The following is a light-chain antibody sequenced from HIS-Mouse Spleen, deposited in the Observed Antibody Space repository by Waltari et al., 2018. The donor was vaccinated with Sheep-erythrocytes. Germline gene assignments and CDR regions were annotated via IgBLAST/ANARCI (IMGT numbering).Light chain of an antibody. V-gene: IGLV3-21*02. CDR1: HIGSNS. CDR3: QVWDSSSDHVV. J-gene: IGLJ2*01. CDR2: DDS. Sequence: SYVLTQPPSVSVAPGQTARITCGGHHIGSNSVHWYQPKPGQAPGLVVYDDSDRPSGIPERFSGSNSGNTATLTISRVEAGDEADYYCQVWDSSSDHVVFGGGTKLTVL.